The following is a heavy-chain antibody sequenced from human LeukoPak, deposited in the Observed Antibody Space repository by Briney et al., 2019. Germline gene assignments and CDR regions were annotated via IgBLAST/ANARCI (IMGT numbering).Heavy chain of an antibody. D-gene: IGHD2-2*01. CDR3: ARSGRDIVVVPAAKETLADYYYYGMDV. Sequence: VASVKVSCKASGGTFSSYAISWVRQAPGQGLEWMGGIIPIFGTANYAQKFQGRVTITADKSTSTAYMELSSLRSEDTAVYYCARSGRDIVVVPAAKETLADYYYYGMDVWGKGTTVTVSS. CDR2: IIPIFGTA. V-gene: IGHV1-69*06. J-gene: IGHJ6*04. CDR1: GGTFSSYA.